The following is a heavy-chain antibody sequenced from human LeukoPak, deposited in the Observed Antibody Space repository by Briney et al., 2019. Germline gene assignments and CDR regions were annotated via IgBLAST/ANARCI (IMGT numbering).Heavy chain of an antibody. CDR3: ARQGITMIVVVPGDAFDI. D-gene: IGHD3-22*01. CDR2: IYYSGST. V-gene: IGHV4-39*01. J-gene: IGHJ3*02. CDR1: GGSISSSSYY. Sequence: PSETLSLTCTLSGGSISSSSYYWGWIRQPPGKGLEWIGSIYYSGSTYYNPSLKSRVTISVDTSKNQFSLKLSSVTAADTAVYYCARQGITMIVVVPGDAFDIWGQGTMVTVSS.